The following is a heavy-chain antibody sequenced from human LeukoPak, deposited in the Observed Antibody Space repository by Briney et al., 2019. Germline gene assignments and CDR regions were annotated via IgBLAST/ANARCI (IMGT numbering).Heavy chain of an antibody. Sequence: GRSLRLSCAASGFTFSSYAMHWVRQAPGKGLEWVAVISYDGSNKYHADSVKGRFTISGDNSKNTLYLQMNSLRAEDTAVYYCARGPHALTGGYWGQGTLVTVSS. J-gene: IGHJ4*02. CDR2: ISYDGSNK. CDR3: ARGPHALTGGY. D-gene: IGHD2-8*01. CDR1: GFTFSSYA. V-gene: IGHV3-30-3*01.